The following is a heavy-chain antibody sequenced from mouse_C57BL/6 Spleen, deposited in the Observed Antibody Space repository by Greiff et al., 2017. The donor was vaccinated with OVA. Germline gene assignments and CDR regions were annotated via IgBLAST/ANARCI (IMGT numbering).Heavy chain of an antibody. CDR1: GYTFPSYW. J-gene: IGHJ1*03. CDR2: IYPGSGST. CDR3: ATSYYSMGTYWYFDV. D-gene: IGHD2-5*01. V-gene: IGHV1-55*01. Sequence: QVQLQQPGAELVKPGASVKMSCKASGYTFPSYWITWVKQRPGQGLEWIGDIYPGSGSTNYNEKFKSKATLTVDTSSSTAYMQLSSLTSEDSAVYYCATSYYSMGTYWYFDVWGTGTTVTVSS.